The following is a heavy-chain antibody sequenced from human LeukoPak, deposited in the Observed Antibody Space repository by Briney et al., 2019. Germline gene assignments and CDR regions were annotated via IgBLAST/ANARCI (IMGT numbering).Heavy chain of an antibody. Sequence: ASVNVSFKSSVCTFIIYAISWVRQAPGQGLEWMGGIIPIFGTANYAQKFQGRVTITTDGSTSTAYMELSSLRSEDTAVYYCARDFGCSSTSCYGRFDYWGQGTLVTVSS. D-gene: IGHD2-2*01. CDR1: VCTFIIYA. V-gene: IGHV1-69*05. CDR2: IIPIFGTA. J-gene: IGHJ4*02. CDR3: ARDFGCSSTSCYGRFDY.